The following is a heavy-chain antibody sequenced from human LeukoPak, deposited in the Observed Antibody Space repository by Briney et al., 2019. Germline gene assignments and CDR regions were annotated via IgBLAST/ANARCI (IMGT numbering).Heavy chain of an antibody. Sequence: GGSLRFSCAASGFTFSSYAMSWVRQAPGKGLEWVSAISVSGGSTYYADSVKGRFTISRDNSKNTLYLQMNSLRAEDTAVYYCARGVYNWSPLFDYWGQGSLVTVSS. CDR2: ISVSGGST. J-gene: IGHJ4*02. V-gene: IGHV3-23*01. CDR1: GFTFSSYA. D-gene: IGHD1-20*01. CDR3: ARGVYNWSPLFDY.